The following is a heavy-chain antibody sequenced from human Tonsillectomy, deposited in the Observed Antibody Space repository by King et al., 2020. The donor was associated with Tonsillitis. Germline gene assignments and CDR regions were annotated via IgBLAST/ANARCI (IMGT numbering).Heavy chain of an antibody. CDR2: IYYSGST. V-gene: IGHV4-39*01. CDR3: ARHGGYSSSWYAPGDYYYYYYMDV. Sequence: QLQESGPGLVKPSETLSLTCTVSGGSISSSSYYWGWIRQPPGKGLEWIGSIYYSGSTYYNPSLKSRVTISVDTSKNQFSLKLSSVTAADTAVYYCARHGGYSSSWYAPGDYYYYYYMDVWGKGTTVTVSS. CDR1: GGSISSSSYY. J-gene: IGHJ6*03. D-gene: IGHD6-13*01.